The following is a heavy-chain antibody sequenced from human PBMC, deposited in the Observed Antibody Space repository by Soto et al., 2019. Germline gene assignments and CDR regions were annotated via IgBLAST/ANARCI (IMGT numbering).Heavy chain of an antibody. V-gene: IGHV1-69*12. J-gene: IGHJ5*02. Sequence: QVQLVQSGAEXKNPGSSVKVSCKASGGTFRSYAISWVRQAPGQGLEWVGGIVPIFGTTDYAQKFQGRVTITADESATTAYMELSSLRAEDTAVYYCAIMVSGSWGQGTLVTVSS. CDR1: GGTFRSYA. CDR2: IVPIFGTT. CDR3: AIMVSGS. D-gene: IGHD3-10*01.